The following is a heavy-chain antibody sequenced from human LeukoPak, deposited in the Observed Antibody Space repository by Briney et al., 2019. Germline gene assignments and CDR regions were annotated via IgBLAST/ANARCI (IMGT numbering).Heavy chain of an antibody. V-gene: IGHV4-39*01. CDR1: GGSISSSSYY. CDR3: ARQITPGGVFDY. CDR2: IYYSGST. Sequence: SETLSLTCTVSGGSISSSSYYWGWIRQPPGKGLEWIGSIYYSGSTYYNPSLKSRVTISVDTSKNQFSLKLSSVTAADTAAYYCARQITPGGVFDYWGQGTLVTVSS. J-gene: IGHJ4*02. D-gene: IGHD5-24*01.